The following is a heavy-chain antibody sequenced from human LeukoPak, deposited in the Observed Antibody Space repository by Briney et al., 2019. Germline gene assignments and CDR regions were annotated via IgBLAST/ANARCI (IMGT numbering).Heavy chain of an antibody. CDR3: VRDRTFYYESRGYFDSLDI. Sequence: GGSLRLSCAASGFSVSTNHMTWVRQAPGKGLEWVSVIYIDDSTYYADSVKGRFTISRDNSKNTLFLQMNSLRAEDTAVYYCVRDRTFYYESRGYFDSLDIWGQGTMVTVSS. CDR1: GFSVSTNH. CDR2: IYIDDST. V-gene: IGHV3-53*01. D-gene: IGHD3-22*01. J-gene: IGHJ3*02.